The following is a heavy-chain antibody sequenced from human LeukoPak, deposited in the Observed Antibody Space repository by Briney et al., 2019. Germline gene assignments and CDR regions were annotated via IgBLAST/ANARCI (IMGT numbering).Heavy chain of an antibody. D-gene: IGHD2-15*01. V-gene: IGHV1-46*01. CDR2: INPSGGST. J-gene: IGHJ5*02. CDR3: AREGGLSWSHFNWFDP. Sequence: ASVKVSCKASGYTFTSYYMHWVRHAPGQGLEWMGIINPSGGSTSYAQKFQGRVTMTRDMSTSTVYMELSSLRSEDTAVYYCAREGGLSWSHFNWFDPWGQGTLVTVSS. CDR1: GYTFTSYY.